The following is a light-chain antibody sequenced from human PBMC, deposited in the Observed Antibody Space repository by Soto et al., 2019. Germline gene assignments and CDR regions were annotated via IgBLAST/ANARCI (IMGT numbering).Light chain of an antibody. CDR1: QSLLHTNGYNY. V-gene: IGKV2-28*01. CDR3: MQTRHTQAT. J-gene: IGKJ1*01. CDR2: LAS. Sequence: EIVMTQSPPSLPVTPGEPDSISCRSSQSLLHTNGYNYLDWYFQKPGQSPQLLIYLASSRASGVPDRFSGSGSGTDITLKISRVEAGDVGVYYGMQTRHTQATFGQGTKVEIK.